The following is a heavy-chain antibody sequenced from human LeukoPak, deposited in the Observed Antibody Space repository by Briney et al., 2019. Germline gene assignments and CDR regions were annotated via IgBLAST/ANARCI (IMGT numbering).Heavy chain of an antibody. CDR2: IDPSDSYT. J-gene: IGHJ6*04. D-gene: IGHD4-17*01. CDR1: GYSFTSYW. CDR3: ATEGGDLLLGYYYGMDV. Sequence: GESLKISCKGSGYSFTSYWISWVRQMPGKGLEWMGRIDPSDSYTNYSPSFQGHVTISADKSISTAYLQWSSLKASDTAMYYCATEGGDLLLGYYYGMDVWGKGTTATVSS. V-gene: IGHV5-10-1*01.